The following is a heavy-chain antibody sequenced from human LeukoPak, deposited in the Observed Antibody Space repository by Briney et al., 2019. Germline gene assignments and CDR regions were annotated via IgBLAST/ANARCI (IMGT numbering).Heavy chain of an antibody. Sequence: GRSLRLSCAASGFTFSTYGMHWVRQAPGKGLEWVAAVWPDGINKYYADSVKGRFTISRDNSKNTLYLQMSSLRAEDTAVYYCAGTSSGPERRGMDVWGQGTTVTVSS. V-gene: IGHV3-33*01. CDR1: GFTFSTYG. D-gene: IGHD6-19*01. CDR3: AGTSSGPERRGMDV. J-gene: IGHJ6*02. CDR2: VWPDGINK.